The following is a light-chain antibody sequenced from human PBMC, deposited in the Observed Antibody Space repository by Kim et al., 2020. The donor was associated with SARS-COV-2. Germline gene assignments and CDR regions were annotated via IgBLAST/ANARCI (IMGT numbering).Light chain of an antibody. CDR3: QVWDSSSDHWV. V-gene: IGLV3-21*04. J-gene: IGLJ3*02. CDR2: YDS. Sequence: APGKTARITCGGNNIGSKSVHWYQQQPGPAPVLVIYYDSDRPSGIPERFSGSNSGNTATLTISRVEAGDEADYYCQVWDSSSDHWVFGGGTQLTVL. CDR1: NIGSKS.